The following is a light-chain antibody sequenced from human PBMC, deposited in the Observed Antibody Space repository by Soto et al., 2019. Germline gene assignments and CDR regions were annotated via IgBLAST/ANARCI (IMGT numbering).Light chain of an antibody. V-gene: IGKV1-12*01. J-gene: IGKJ1*01. CDR1: QSISSW. CDR2: AAS. CDR3: QQANSFPRT. Sequence: GDRVTISCRASQSISSWLAWYQQKPGKAPKLLIYAASSLQSGVPSRFSGSGSGTDFTLTISSLQPEDFATYYCQQANSFPRTFGQGTKVDIK.